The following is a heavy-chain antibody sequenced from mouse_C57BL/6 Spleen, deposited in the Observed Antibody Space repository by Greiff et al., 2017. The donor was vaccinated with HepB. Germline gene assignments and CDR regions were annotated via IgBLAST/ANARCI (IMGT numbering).Heavy chain of an antibody. Sequence: VQLQQSGPELVKPGASVKISCKASGYAFSSSWMNWVKQRPGKGLEWIGRIYPGDGDTNYNGKFKGKATLTADKSSSTAYMQLSSLTSEDSAVYFCARVLFGRVAYYAMDYWGQGTSVTVSS. J-gene: IGHJ4*01. CDR3: ARVLFGRVAYYAMDY. V-gene: IGHV1-82*01. CDR1: GYAFSSSW. D-gene: IGHD1-1*01. CDR2: IYPGDGDT.